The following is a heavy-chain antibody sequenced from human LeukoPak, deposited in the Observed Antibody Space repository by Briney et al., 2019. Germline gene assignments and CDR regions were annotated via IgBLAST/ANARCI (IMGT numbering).Heavy chain of an antibody. J-gene: IGHJ4*02. CDR3: VRLWDNSGFFGY. CDR2: IQKDGSEK. Sequence: PGGSLRLSCAGSGFTFSSFEMNWVRQAPGKGLEWVANIQKDGSEKHYVASVEGRFTISRDNAENSLFLQLNSLRADDTAVYYCVRLWDNSGFFGYWGQGALVTVSS. V-gene: IGHV3-7*01. CDR1: GFTFSSFE. D-gene: IGHD3-22*01.